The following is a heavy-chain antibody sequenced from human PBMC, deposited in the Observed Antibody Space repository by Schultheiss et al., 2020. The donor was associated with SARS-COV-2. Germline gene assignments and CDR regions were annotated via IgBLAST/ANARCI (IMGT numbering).Heavy chain of an antibody. D-gene: IGHD1-20*01. CDR3: ASSLGITGITNY. CDR1: GFTFSSYS. CDR2: ISSSSSYI. Sequence: GGSLRLSCAASGFTFSSYSMNWVRQAPGKGLEWVSSISSSSSYIYYADSVKGRFTISRDNAKNSLYLQMNSLRAEDTAVYYCASSLGITGITNYWGQGTLVTVSS. V-gene: IGHV3-21*01. J-gene: IGHJ4*02.